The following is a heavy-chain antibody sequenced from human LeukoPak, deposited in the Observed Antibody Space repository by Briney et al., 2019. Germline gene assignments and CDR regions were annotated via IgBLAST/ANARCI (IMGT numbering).Heavy chain of an antibody. CDR3: ATVHIGSGCSYFTQSYYYYGMDV. CDR1: GYTLTELS. V-gene: IGHV1-24*01. Sequence: GASVKVSCKVSGYTLTELSMHWVRQAPGKGLEWMGGFDPEDGETIYAQKFQGRVTMTEDTSTDTAYMELSSLRSEDTAVYYCATVHIGSGCSYFTQSYYYYGMDVWGQGTTVTVSS. D-gene: IGHD3-10*01. J-gene: IGHJ6*02. CDR2: FDPEDGET.